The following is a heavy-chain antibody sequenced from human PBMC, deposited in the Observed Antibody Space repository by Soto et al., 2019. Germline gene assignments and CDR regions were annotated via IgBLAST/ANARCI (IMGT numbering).Heavy chain of an antibody. D-gene: IGHD3-22*01. J-gene: IGHJ6*02. CDR1: GFTFTSSA. Sequence: GASVKVSCKASGFTFTSSAVQWVRQARGQRLEWIGWIVVGSGNTNYAQKFQERVTITRDMSTSTAYMELSSLRSEDTAVYYCAAVGYYYDSSGSDYYYYYGMDVWGQGTTVTVSS. CDR2: IVVGSGNT. CDR3: AAVGYYYDSSGSDYYYYYGMDV. V-gene: IGHV1-58*01.